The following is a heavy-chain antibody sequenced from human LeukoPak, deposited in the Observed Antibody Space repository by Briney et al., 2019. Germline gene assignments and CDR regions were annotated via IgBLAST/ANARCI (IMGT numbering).Heavy chain of an antibody. CDR3: ARHDSSWYGYFQH. J-gene: IGHJ1*01. V-gene: IGHV4-59*08. CDR2: IYYSGST. Sequence: SETLSLTCTVSGGSISSYYWSWIRQPPGKGLEWIGYIYYSGSTNYNPSLKSRVTISVDTSKNQFSLKLSSVTAADTAVYYCARHDSSWYGYFQHWGQGTLVTVSS. CDR1: GGSISSYY. D-gene: IGHD6-13*01.